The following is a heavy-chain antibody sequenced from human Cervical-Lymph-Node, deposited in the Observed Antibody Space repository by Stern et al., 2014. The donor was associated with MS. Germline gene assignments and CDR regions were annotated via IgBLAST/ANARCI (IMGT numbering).Heavy chain of an antibody. V-gene: IGHV1-69*01. CDR3: AREGRGFGELLFALDI. CDR1: GGTFSNYA. J-gene: IGHJ3*02. Sequence: VQLVESGTEVKKPGSSVKVSCKTSGGTFSNYAFNWVRQAPGQGPEWMGGIIPIFDTADYAQNFQGRVTITADESTNTTYMELSGLKSEDTAIYYCAREGRGFGELLFALDIWGQGTWVTVS. D-gene: IGHD3-10*01. CDR2: IIPIFDTA.